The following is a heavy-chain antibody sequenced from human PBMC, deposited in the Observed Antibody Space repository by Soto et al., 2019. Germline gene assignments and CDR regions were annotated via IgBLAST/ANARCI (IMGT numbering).Heavy chain of an antibody. J-gene: IGHJ5*02. D-gene: IGHD2-8*01. CDR1: GFTFSSYA. V-gene: IGHV3-30-3*01. CDR2: ISYDGSNK. CDR3: ARDRRHGRHNWFDP. Sequence: QVQLVESGGGVVQPGRSLRLSCAASGFTFSSYAMHWVRQAPGKGLEWVAVISYDGSNKYYADSVKGGFTISRDNSKNTLYQQMNSLGAEDTAVYYCARDRRHGRHNWFDPWGQGTLVTVSS.